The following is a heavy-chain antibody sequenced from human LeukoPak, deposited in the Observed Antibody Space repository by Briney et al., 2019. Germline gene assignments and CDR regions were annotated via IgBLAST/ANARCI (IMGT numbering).Heavy chain of an antibody. Sequence: GRSLRLSCAASGFHFRTYAMHWVRQAPGKGLEWVSIISYDATTEYYADSVKGRFSVSRDNSENTLFLQMNSLRPEDTAVYFCARGYYLDLGSFDYWGQGALVTVSS. CDR3: ARGYYLDLGSFDY. J-gene: IGHJ4*02. CDR1: GFHFRTYA. CDR2: ISYDATTE. V-gene: IGHV3-30*01. D-gene: IGHD3-10*01.